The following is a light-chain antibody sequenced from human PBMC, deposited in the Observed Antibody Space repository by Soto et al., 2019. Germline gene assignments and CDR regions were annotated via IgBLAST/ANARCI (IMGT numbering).Light chain of an antibody. CDR1: SSNIGNNY. CDR3: GTWDTSLSAVV. J-gene: IGLJ2*01. V-gene: IGLV1-51*01. CDR2: DNN. Sequence: QSLLTQPPSVSAAPGQKGTISCSGSSSNIGNNYVSWYQHLQGTAPKLLIYDNNERPSGIPDRFSGSKSGTSATLGITGLQTGDEADYYCGTWDTSLSAVVFGGGTKLTVL.